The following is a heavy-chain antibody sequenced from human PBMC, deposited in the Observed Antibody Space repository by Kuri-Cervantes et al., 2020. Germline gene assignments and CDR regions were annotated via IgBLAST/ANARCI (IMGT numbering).Heavy chain of an antibody. V-gene: IGHV1-69*05. D-gene: IGHD3-22*01. J-gene: IGHJ4*02. CDR2: IIPIFGAA. Sequence: SVKVSCKASGGTFSSYSISWVRQAPGEGLEWMGGIIPIFGAANYAQKFQGRVTITTDESTSTAYMELSSLRSEDTAVYYCAREVASSGYYYRGYYFDYWGQGTLVTVSS. CDR1: GGTFSSYS. CDR3: AREVASSGYYYRGYYFDY.